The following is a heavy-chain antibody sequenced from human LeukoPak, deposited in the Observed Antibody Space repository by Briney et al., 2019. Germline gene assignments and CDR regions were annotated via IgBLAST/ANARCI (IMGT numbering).Heavy chain of an antibody. V-gene: IGHV2-5*01. J-gene: IGHJ4*02. CDR2: VYWNDDK. D-gene: IGHD3-10*01. Sequence: SGATLVKPTQTLTLTCTFSGFSLSTSGVGVGWIRQPPGKALEWLALVYWNDDKRYSPSLMSRLTITKDTSKNQVILTMTNMGPADTATYYCARTHYGYYPDYWGQGTLVTVSS. CDR3: ARTHYGYYPDY. CDR1: GFSLSTSGVG.